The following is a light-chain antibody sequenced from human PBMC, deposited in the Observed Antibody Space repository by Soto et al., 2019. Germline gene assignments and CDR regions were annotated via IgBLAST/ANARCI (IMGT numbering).Light chain of an antibody. V-gene: IGKV3-15*01. CDR3: QQYNAWPRT. Sequence: EIVMTQSPVTLSVSPGERATLSCRASQSVSSNLAWYQQKPGQAPRLLIYGASTRATGIPARFSGSGSGTEFTLTISSLQSEDFAVYYCQQYNAWPRTFGQGTNVEIK. CDR2: GAS. CDR1: QSVSSN. J-gene: IGKJ1*01.